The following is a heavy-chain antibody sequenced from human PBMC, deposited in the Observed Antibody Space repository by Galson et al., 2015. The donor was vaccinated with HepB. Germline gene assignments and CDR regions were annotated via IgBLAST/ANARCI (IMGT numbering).Heavy chain of an antibody. D-gene: IGHD3/OR15-3a*01. Sequence: TLSLTCTVSGGSISSYYWSWIRQPPGKGLEWIGYIYYSGSTNYNPSLKSRVTISVDTSKNQFSLKLSSVTAADTAVYYCARAVRTGPYYYGMDVWGQGTTVTVSS. V-gene: IGHV4-59*01. J-gene: IGHJ6*02. CDR1: GGSISSYY. CDR3: ARAVRTGPYYYGMDV. CDR2: IYYSGST.